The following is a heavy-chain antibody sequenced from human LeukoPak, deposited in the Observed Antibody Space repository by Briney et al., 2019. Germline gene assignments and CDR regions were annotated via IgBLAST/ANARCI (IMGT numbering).Heavy chain of an antibody. CDR2: INSDGSST. V-gene: IGHV3-74*01. CDR3: ARSAPDYYDSSGYYYVHYYYYMDV. Sequence: GGSLRLSCAASGFTFSSYWMHWVRQAPGKGLVWVSRINSDGSSTSYADSVKGRFTISRDNAKNTLYLQMNSLRAEDTAVYYCARSAPDYYDSSGYYYVHYYYYMDVWGKGTTVTVSS. J-gene: IGHJ6*03. D-gene: IGHD3-22*01. CDR1: GFTFSSYW.